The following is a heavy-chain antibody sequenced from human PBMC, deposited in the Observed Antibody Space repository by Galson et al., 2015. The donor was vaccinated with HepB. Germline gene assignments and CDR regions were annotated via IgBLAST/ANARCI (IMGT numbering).Heavy chain of an antibody. V-gene: IGHV1-69*02. Sequence: SVKVSCKASGGTFSSYTISWVRQAPGQGLEWMGRIIPILGIANYAQKFQGRVTITADKSTSTAYMELSSLRSEDTAVYYCARSRYYYDSSGYFDYWGQGTLVTVSS. D-gene: IGHD3-22*01. CDR3: ARSRYYYDSSGYFDY. J-gene: IGHJ4*02. CDR1: GGTFSSYT. CDR2: IIPILGIA.